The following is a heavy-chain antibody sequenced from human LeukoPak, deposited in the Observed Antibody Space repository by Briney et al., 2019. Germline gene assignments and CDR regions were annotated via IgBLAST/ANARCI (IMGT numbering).Heavy chain of an antibody. D-gene: IGHD3-9*01. J-gene: IGHJ4*02. CDR2: ISSSGST. V-gene: IGHV4-31*03. CDR1: RGSVSSGNYY. Sequence: SETLSLTCTVSRGSVSSGNYYWSWIRQHPGKGLEWIGYISSSGSTHYKSSLKSRVIISADTSTNQFSLRLSSVTAADTAFYYCARAVILTPPDYWGQGTLVTVSS. CDR3: ARAVILTPPDY.